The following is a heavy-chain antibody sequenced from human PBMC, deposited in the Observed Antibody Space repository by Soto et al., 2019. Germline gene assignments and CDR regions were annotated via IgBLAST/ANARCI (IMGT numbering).Heavy chain of an antibody. J-gene: IGHJ6*03. CDR3: ARDRDFWSVKYYYSYYMDV. V-gene: IGHV1-3*01. CDR1: GYTFTSYA. Sequence: GASVKVSCKASGYTFTSYAMHWVRQAPGQRLEWMGWINAGNGNTKYSQKFQGRVTITRDTSASTAYMELSSLRSEDTAVYYCARDRDFWSVKYYYSYYMDVWGKGTTVTVSS. D-gene: IGHD3-3*01. CDR2: INAGNGNT.